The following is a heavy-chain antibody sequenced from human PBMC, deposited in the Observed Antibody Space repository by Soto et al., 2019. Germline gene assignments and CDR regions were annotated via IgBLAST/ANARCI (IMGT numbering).Heavy chain of an antibody. Sequence: ASVKVSCKASGGTFSSYAISWVRQAPGQGLEWMGGIIPIFGTANYAQKFQGRVTITADESTSTAYMELSSLRSEDTAVYYCARGSYYVSSGYLDYWGQGTLVTVSS. V-gene: IGHV1-69*13. CDR3: ARGSYYVSSGYLDY. CDR1: GGTFSSYA. D-gene: IGHD3-22*01. CDR2: IIPIFGTA. J-gene: IGHJ4*02.